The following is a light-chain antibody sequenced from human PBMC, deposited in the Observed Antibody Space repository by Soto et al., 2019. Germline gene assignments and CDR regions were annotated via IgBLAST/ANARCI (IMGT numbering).Light chain of an antibody. CDR1: STDIGAYNY. J-gene: IGLJ1*01. V-gene: IGLV2-14*01. CDR3: NSYTTLSNRV. CDR2: EVT. Sequence: ALTQPASVSGSPGQSITISCTGTSTDIGAYNYVSWYQQHPGKAPKLLIYEVTNRPSGVSNRFSGSKSGNTASLTISGLQAEDEANYYCNSYTTLSNRVFGTGTKVTVL.